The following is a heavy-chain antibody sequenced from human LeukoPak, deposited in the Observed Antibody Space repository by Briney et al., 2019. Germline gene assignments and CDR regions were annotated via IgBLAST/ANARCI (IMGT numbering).Heavy chain of an antibody. Sequence: GGSLRLSCAASGFTFSSYAMSWVRQAPGKGLEWVSAISGSGGFTYYADSVKGRFTISRDNSKNTLYLQMNSLRAEDTAVYYCAKWGAVVPAARDAFDIWGQGTLVTVSS. J-gene: IGHJ3*02. V-gene: IGHV3-23*01. D-gene: IGHD2-2*01. CDR1: GFTFSSYA. CDR3: AKWGAVVPAARDAFDI. CDR2: ISGSGGFT.